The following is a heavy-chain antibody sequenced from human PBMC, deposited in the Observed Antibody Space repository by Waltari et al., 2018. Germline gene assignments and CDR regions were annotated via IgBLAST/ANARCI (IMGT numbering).Heavy chain of an antibody. CDR2: ISSSSSYI. D-gene: IGHD3-16*01. CDR1: GFTFSSSS. CDR3: ARDLGGLAARGWFDP. V-gene: IGHV3-21*01. J-gene: IGHJ5*02. Sequence: EVQLVESGGGLVKPGGSLRLSCAASGFTFSSSSLNWLRLAPGKGLEWVSSISSSSSYIYYADSVKGRFTISRDNAKNSLYLQMNSLRAEDTAVYYCARDLGGLAARGWFDPWGQGTLVTVSS.